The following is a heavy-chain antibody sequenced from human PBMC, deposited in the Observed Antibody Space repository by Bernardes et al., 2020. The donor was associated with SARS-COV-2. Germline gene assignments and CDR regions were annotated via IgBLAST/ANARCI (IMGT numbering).Heavy chain of an antibody. CDR2: IYSDGTT. Sequence: GGSLRLSRAASGFIVSNKYMTWVRQAPGKGLEWVSVIYSDGTTFYTDSVKGRFTISRDNSKNTLYLQMNSLRVEDAAVYYCARGEAVTILGVPIRGRWYFDLWGRGTQVSVSS. V-gene: IGHV3-66*02. CDR1: GFIVSNKY. CDR3: ARGEAVTILGVPIRGRWYFDL. D-gene: IGHD3-3*01. J-gene: IGHJ2*01.